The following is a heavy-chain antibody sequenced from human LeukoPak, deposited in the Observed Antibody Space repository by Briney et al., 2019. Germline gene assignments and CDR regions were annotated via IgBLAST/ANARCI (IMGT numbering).Heavy chain of an antibody. CDR1: GGSISSGGYS. CDR2: IYHSGST. CDR3: ARGGTSGYESYGMDV. J-gene: IGHJ6*04. V-gene: IGHV4-30-2*01. Sequence: SETLSLTCAVSGGSISSGGYSWSWIRQPPGKGLEGIGYIYHSGSTYYNPSLKSRVTISVDRSKNQFSLKLSSVTAADTAVCYCARGGTSGYESYGMDVWGKGTTVTVSS. D-gene: IGHD5-12*01.